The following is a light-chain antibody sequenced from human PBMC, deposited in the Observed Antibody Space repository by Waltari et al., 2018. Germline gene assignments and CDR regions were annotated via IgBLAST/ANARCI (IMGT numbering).Light chain of an antibody. CDR1: QSVGRA. CDR3: QMYVRLPVT. CDR2: DTS. V-gene: IGKV3-20*01. Sequence: SFRASQSVGRALAWYQQKPGQAPRLLIYDTSTRATGISDKFSGSGSGTDFSLTISRVEPEDFAVYFCQMYVRLPVTFGQGTKVEVK. J-gene: IGKJ1*01.